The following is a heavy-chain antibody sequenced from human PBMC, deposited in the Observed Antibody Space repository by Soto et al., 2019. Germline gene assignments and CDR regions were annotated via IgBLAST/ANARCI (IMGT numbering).Heavy chain of an antibody. V-gene: IGHV3-30*18. J-gene: IGHJ6*02. D-gene: IGHD6-19*01. Sequence: GGSLRLSCAASGFTFSSYGMHWVRQAPGKGLEWVAVISYDGSNKYYADSVKGRFTISRDNSKNTLYLQMNSLRAEDTAVYYCAKRMAGPYYYYGMDVWGQGTTVTVSS. CDR2: ISYDGSNK. CDR1: GFTFSSYG. CDR3: AKRMAGPYYYYGMDV.